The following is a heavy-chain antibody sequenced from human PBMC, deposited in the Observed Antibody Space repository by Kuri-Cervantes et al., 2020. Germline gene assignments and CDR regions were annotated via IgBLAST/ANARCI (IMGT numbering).Heavy chain of an antibody. CDR2: IYTSGST. V-gene: IGHV4-4*07. CDR1: GGSISSYY. D-gene: IGHD6-13*01. Sequence: ESLKISCTVSGGSISSYYWSWIRQPAGKGLEWIGRIYTSGSTNYNPSLKSRVTMSVDTSKNQFSLKLSSVTAADTAVYYCARVDSWYGSSALDYWGQGTLVTVSS. CDR3: ARVDSWYGSSALDY. J-gene: IGHJ4*02.